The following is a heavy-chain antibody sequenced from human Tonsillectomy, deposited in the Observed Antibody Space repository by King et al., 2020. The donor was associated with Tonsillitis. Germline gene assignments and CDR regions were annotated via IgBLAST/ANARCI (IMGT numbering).Heavy chain of an antibody. CDR2: INHSGST. V-gene: IGHV4-34*01. CDR1: GGSFSGYY. CDR3: ARGLLGVGSSWYYLDY. Sequence: VQLQQWGAGLLKPSETLSLTCAVYGGSFSGYYWSWIRQPPGKGLEWIGEINHSGSTNYNPSLKSRVTISVDTSKNQFSLKLSSVTAADTAEYYCARGLLGVGSSWYYLDYWGQGTLVTVSS. D-gene: IGHD6-13*01. J-gene: IGHJ4*02.